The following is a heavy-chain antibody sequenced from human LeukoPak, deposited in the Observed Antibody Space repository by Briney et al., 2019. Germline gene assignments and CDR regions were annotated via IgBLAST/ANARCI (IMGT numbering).Heavy chain of an antibody. V-gene: IGHV3-30*18. J-gene: IGHJ4*02. Sequence: GGSLRLSCAASGFTFRSYGMHWVRQAPGKGLEWVAVISYDGSKEHYGDSVKGRFSISRDNSKNTLYLQMNSLRAEDTAVCYCAKEYDSLYYFDYWGQGTLVTVSS. CDR1: GFTFRSYG. CDR3: AKEYDSLYYFDY. D-gene: IGHD3-16*01. CDR2: ISYDGSKE.